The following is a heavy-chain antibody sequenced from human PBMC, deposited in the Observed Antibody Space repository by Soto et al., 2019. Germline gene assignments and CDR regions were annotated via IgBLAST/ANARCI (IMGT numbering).Heavy chain of an antibody. CDR2: IIPIFGTA. D-gene: IGHD5-12*01. Sequence: QVQLVQSGAEVKKPGSSVKVSCKASGGTFSSYAISWVRQAPGQGLEWMGGIIPIFGTANYAQKFQGRVTITADESTSAAYMALSSVRSEDTAVYYCAGDGYTTYNWFDPWGQGTLVTVSS. J-gene: IGHJ5*02. CDR3: AGDGYTTYNWFDP. V-gene: IGHV1-69*12. CDR1: GGTFSSYA.